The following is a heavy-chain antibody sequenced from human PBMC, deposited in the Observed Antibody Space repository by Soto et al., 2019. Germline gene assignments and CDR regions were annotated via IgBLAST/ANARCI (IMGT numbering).Heavy chain of an antibody. CDR2: IYNSGST. J-gene: IGHJ4*02. CDR3: VRGTFSSRHYTFGY. D-gene: IGHD6-13*01. V-gene: IGHV4-61*08. Sequence: SETLSLTCAVSGGSISSGGYSWSWIRQPPGKGLEWIGYIYNSGSTNYNPSLKSRGTISVDTSKNQFSLKLTSMTAADTAVYYCVRGTFSSRHYTFGYWGQGTLVTVSS. CDR1: GGSISSGGYS.